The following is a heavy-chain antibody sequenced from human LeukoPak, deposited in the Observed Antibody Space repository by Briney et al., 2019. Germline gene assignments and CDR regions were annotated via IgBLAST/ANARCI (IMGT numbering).Heavy chain of an antibody. D-gene: IGHD2-8*01. CDR3: AKRGDIVLMVYAMYFDY. CDR2: ISGSGGST. Sequence: GGSLRLSCAASRFTFSSYAMSWVRQAPGKGLEWVSAISGSGGSTYYADSVKGRFTISRDNSKNTLYLQMNSLRAEDTAVYYCAKRGDIVLMVYAMYFDYWGQGTLVTVSS. J-gene: IGHJ4*02. CDR1: RFTFSSYA. V-gene: IGHV3-23*01.